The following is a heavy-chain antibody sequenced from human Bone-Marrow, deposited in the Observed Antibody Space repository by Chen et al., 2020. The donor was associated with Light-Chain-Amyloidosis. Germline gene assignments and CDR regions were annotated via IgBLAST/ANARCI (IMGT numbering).Heavy chain of an antibody. Sequence: QVQLQESGPRLVKPSQTLTLTCTVSDGSITSGVYYWNWIRQPAGKGLEWTGHIYTTGSTKYNPSLRSRLTISIDTSKSQFSLRLASVTAADTAIYYCTRDAITSGGVVVPDSWGQGTLVTVSS. CDR2: IYTTGST. CDR1: DGSITSGVYY. V-gene: IGHV4-61*02. J-gene: IGHJ4*02. CDR3: TRDAITSGGVVVPDS. D-gene: IGHD3-16*02.